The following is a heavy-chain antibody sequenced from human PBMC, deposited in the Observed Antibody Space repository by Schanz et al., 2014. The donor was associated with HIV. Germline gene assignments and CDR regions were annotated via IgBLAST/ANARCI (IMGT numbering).Heavy chain of an antibody. CDR1: GFTFSTYA. D-gene: IGHD2-15*01. J-gene: IGHJ2*01. V-gene: IGHV3-23*04. CDR3: ALSRPSGYGGSWYFDL. CDR2: ISGSSIT. Sequence: VQLVESGGGVVQPGRSLRLSCAASGFTFSTYAMHWVRQAPGKGLEWVSAISGSSITYSADSVKGRFTISRDNSKNTLYLQMNSLRAEDTAVYYCALSRPSGYGGSWYFDLWGRGTLVAVSS.